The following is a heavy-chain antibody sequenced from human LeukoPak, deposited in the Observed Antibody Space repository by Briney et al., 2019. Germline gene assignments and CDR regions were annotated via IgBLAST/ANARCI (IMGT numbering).Heavy chain of an antibody. D-gene: IGHD3-10*01. V-gene: IGHV3-20*04. Sequence: GGSLRLSCAASGFTFDDYGMSWVPQVAGQGLEWVSGIDWNGASTGYADSVKGRFTISRDNAKKSLYLQMNSLRAEDTALYYCARGSTMVSDYWGQGTLVTVSS. CDR2: IDWNGAST. CDR3: ARGSTMVSDY. J-gene: IGHJ4*02. CDR1: GFTFDDYG.